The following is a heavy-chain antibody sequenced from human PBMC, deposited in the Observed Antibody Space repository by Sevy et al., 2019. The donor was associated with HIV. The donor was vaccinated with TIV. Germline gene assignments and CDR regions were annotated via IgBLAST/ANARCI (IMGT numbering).Heavy chain of an antibody. Sequence: SETLSLTCTVSGGSISSGSYYWSWIRQPAGKGLEWIGRIYTSGSTNYNPSLKSRVTISVDTSKNQFSLKLSSVTAADTAVYYCARSGHYYDSSGYHDAFDIWGQGTMVTVSS. V-gene: IGHV4-61*02. D-gene: IGHD3-22*01. CDR3: ARSGHYYDSSGYHDAFDI. CDR2: IYTSGST. CDR1: GGSISSGSYY. J-gene: IGHJ3*02.